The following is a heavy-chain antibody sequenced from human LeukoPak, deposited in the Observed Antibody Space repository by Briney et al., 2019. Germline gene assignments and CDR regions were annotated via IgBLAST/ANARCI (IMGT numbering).Heavy chain of an antibody. CDR1: GGTFSSYA. J-gene: IGHJ4*02. V-gene: IGHV1-69*06. CDR2: IIPIFGTA. CDR3: ARRYCSGGSCYDY. Sequence: SVKVSCKASGGTFSSYAISWVRQAPGQGLEWMGGIIPIFGTANYAQKFQGRVTITADKSTSTAYMELSSLRSEDTAVYYCARRYCSGGSCYDYWGQGTLVTVSS. D-gene: IGHD2-15*01.